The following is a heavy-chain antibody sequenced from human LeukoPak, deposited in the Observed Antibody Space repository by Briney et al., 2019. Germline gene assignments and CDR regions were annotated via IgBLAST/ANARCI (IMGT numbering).Heavy chain of an antibody. J-gene: IGHJ4*02. Sequence: GESLKISCKGSGYSFTSYWIGWVRQMPGKGLEWMGIIYPGDSDTRYSASFQGQVTISGDKSINTAYLQWSSLKASDTAMYYCARWPLDYPLYFDYWGQGTLVTVSS. CDR3: ARWPLDYPLYFDY. CDR1: GYSFTSYW. CDR2: IYPGDSDT. V-gene: IGHV5-51*01. D-gene: IGHD4-11*01.